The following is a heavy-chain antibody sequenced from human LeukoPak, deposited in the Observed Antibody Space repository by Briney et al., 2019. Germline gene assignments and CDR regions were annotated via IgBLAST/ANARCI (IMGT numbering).Heavy chain of an antibody. CDR2: VSWNSGSI. Sequence: GRSLRLSCAASGFTFDDYAMHWVRQVPGKGLEWVSGVSWNSGSIGYADSVKGRFTISRDNAKNSLYLQMNSLRAEDTAVYYCARVRWGGLYYFDYWGQGTLVTVSS. D-gene: IGHD3-16*01. CDR1: GFTFDDYA. V-gene: IGHV3-9*01. CDR3: ARVRWGGLYYFDY. J-gene: IGHJ4*02.